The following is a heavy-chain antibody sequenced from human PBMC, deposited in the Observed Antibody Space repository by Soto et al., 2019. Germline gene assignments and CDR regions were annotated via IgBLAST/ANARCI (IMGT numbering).Heavy chain of an antibody. CDR2: ISSGSRYI. J-gene: IGHJ1*01. CDR1: GFTFSGFS. CDR3: ARAPPRDDDFATGYLNPGYCYH. V-gene: IGHV3-21*02. Sequence: EVKLVESGGGLVSPGGSLRLSCAASGFTFSGFSMHWIRQAPGKGLEWVSSISSGSRYIYYADSVKGRFTTSRDDAKNSLFLQMIGLRSEDKAVYYCARAPPRDDDFATGYLNPGYCYHWGQGTRVTFSP. D-gene: IGHD2-2*03.